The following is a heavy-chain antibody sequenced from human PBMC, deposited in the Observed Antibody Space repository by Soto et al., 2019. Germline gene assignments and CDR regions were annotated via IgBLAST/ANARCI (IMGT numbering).Heavy chain of an antibody. Sequence: PSETLSLTCTVSGGSISSSSYYWGWIRQPPGKGLEWIGSIYYSGSTYYNPSLTSRVTISVDTSKNQFSLKLSSVTAADTAVYYCATPGEYDFWSGYFDYWGQGTLVTVSS. J-gene: IGHJ4*02. CDR2: IYYSGST. CDR3: ATPGEYDFWSGYFDY. D-gene: IGHD3-3*01. V-gene: IGHV4-39*01. CDR1: GGSISSSSYY.